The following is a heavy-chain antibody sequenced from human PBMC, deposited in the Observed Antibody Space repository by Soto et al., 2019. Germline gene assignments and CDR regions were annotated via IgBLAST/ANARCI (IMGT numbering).Heavy chain of an antibody. CDR1: GFTFSSYG. D-gene: IGHD3-3*01. Sequence: VRLSCAASGFTFSSYGMHWVRQAPGKGLEWVAVISYDGSNKYYADSVKGRFTISRDNSKNTLYLQMNSLRAEDTAVYYCAKGSGGSHYDGWSGGYYYYGMDGWGQGTTFTVSS. CDR2: ISYDGSNK. J-gene: IGHJ6*02. V-gene: IGHV3-30*18. CDR3: AKGSGGSHYDGWSGGYYYYGMDG.